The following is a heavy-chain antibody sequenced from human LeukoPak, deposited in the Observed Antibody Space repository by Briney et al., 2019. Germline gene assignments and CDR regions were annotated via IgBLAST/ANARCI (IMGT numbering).Heavy chain of an antibody. D-gene: IGHD3-22*01. CDR1: DGSIINNNHY. V-gene: IGHV4-39*02. CDR2: ISCSGGT. J-gene: IGHJ3*02. Sequence: ASETLSLTCTVSDGSIINNNHYWGWTRQPPGKGLEWIGSISCSGGTAYNPSLRSRVTISVDTSKNQFSLKVNSVTAADTAVYYCAREVEYYDSSGYRPHAFDIWGQGTLVTVSS. CDR3: AREVEYYDSSGYRPHAFDI.